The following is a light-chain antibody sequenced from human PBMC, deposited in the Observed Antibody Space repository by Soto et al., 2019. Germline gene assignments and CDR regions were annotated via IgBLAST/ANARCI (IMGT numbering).Light chain of an antibody. CDR1: QDISDW. J-gene: IGKJ4*01. CDR2: AAT. CDR3: QQGHTFPLT. V-gene: IGKV1-12*01. Sequence: DIQMTQSPSSVSASVGDRVTITCRASQDISDWLAWHQQKPGKAPKLLIYAATTLHSGVPSRFSGSGSGTDFTLTISSLQPEYFATYYCQQGHTFPLTFGGGTKVDIK.